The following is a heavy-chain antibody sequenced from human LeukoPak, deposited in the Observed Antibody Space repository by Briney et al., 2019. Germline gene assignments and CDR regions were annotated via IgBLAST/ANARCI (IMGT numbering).Heavy chain of an antibody. D-gene: IGHD6-6*01. Sequence: SQTLSLTCAISGDSVSSNSAAWNWIRQSPSRGLEWLGRTYYRSKWYNDYAVSVKSRITINPDTSKNQFSLQLNSVTPEDTAVYYCARGSSIAARRGDWYFDLWGRGTLVTVSS. CDR1: GDSVSSNSAA. CDR2: TYYRSKWYN. CDR3: ARGSSIAARRGDWYFDL. V-gene: IGHV6-1*01. J-gene: IGHJ2*01.